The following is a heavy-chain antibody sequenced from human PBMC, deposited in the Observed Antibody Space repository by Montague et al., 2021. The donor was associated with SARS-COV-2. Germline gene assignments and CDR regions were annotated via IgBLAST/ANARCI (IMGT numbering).Heavy chain of an antibody. D-gene: IGHD2-2*01. CDR2: IYYSGST. J-gene: IGHJ5*02. V-gene: IGHV4-39*01. CDR1: GGSISSSSYY. CDR3: ARQRIFCSSTSCYDNWFDP. Sequence: SETLSLTCTVSGGSISSSSYYWGWIRQPPGKGLEWIGSIYYSGSTYYNPSLKSRVTISVYTSKNQFSLKLSSVTAADTAVYYCARQRIFCSSTSCYDNWFDPWGQGTLVTVSS.